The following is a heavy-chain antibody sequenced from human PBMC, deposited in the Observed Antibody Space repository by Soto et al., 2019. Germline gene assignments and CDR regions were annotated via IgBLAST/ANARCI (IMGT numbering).Heavy chain of an antibody. CDR3: TRAPVSGSYCFDF. D-gene: IGHD1-26*01. V-gene: IGHV4-61*01. CDR2: IFNTGTT. Sequence: QVQLQESGSGLVKPSETLSLTCTVSGGSVSSGNYYWSWIRQPPGKGLEWIGYIFNTGTTNYNSSLKSRVTISLDTSMNQFSLKLSSVTPADTAVYYCTRAPVSGSYCFDFWGQGTPVTVSS. CDR1: GGSVSSGNYY. J-gene: IGHJ4*02.